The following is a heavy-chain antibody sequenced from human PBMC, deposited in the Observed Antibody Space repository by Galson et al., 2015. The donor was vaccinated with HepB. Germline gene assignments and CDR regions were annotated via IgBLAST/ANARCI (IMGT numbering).Heavy chain of an antibody. J-gene: IGHJ4*02. CDR3: ARGTIAAAGTSHIDY. D-gene: IGHD6-13*01. V-gene: IGHV4-39*01. Sequence: SETLSLTCTVSGGSISSSSYYWGWIRQPPGKGLEWIGSIYYSGSTYYNPSLKSRVTISVDTSQNQFSLKLSSVTAADTAVYYCARGTIAAAGTSHIDYWGQGTLVTVSS. CDR2: IYYSGST. CDR1: GGSISSSSYY.